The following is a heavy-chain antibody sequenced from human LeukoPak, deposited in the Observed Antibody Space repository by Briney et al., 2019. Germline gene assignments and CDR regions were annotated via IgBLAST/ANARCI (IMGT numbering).Heavy chain of an antibody. CDR1: GFTFSDYS. J-gene: IGHJ4*02. D-gene: IGHD1-26*01. CDR2: IRSNGGGT. V-gene: IGHV3-64D*06. CDR3: VRLGGNESDY. Sequence: GGSLRLSCSASGFTFSDYSMLWVPPAPGGGLEYVSAIRSNGGGTNYADYVKGRFTISKDNSKNTLYLKMSGLRVEDTAVYYCVRLGGNESDYCGEGTLLTVSS.